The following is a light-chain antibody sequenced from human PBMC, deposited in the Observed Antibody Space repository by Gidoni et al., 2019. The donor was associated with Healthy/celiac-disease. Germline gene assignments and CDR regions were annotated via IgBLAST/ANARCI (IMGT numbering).Light chain of an antibody. J-gene: IGKJ2*01. CDR2: GAS. CDR3: QQYNNWPPYT. CDR1: QSVSSN. Sequence: EIVMTQSPATLSVSPGERATLSCRASQSVSSNLAWYQQKPGQAPMLLIYGASTRATGIPARFSGSGSWTEFTLTISSLQSEDFAVYYCQQYNNWPPYTFGQGTKLEIK. V-gene: IGKV3-15*01.